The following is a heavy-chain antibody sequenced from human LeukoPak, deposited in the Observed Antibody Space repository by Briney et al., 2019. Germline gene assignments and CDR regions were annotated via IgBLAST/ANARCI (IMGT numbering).Heavy chain of an antibody. CDR3: ARESVATSAIDY. CDR2: IYYSGST. J-gene: IGHJ4*02. V-gene: IGHV4-59*12. Sequence: SETLSPTCTVSGGSISSYYWSWIRQPPGKGLEWIGYIYYSGSTNYNPSLKSRVTISVDTSKNQFSLKLSSVTAADTAVYYCARESVATSAIDYWGQGTPVTVSS. CDR1: GGSISSYY. D-gene: IGHD5-12*01.